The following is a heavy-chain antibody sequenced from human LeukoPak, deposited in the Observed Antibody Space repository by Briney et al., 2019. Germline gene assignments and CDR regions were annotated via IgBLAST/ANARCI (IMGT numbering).Heavy chain of an antibody. D-gene: IGHD3-22*01. CDR3: ATTDYYDGSGTLY. CDR1: GYTFTGYY. V-gene: IGHV1-2*02. CDR2: INPNSGGT. J-gene: IGHJ4*02. Sequence: GASVKVSCKASGYTFTGYYMHWVRQAPGQGLEWMGWINPNSGGTNYAQKFQGRVTMTRDTSISTAYMELSRLRSDDTAVYYCATTDYYDGSGTLYWGQGTLVTVSS.